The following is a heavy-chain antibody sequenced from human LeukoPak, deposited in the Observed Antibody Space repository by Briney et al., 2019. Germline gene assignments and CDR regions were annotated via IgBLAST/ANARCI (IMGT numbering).Heavy chain of an antibody. J-gene: IGHJ4*02. CDR3: ARQRDGYSDY. CDR2: IYPGDSDP. D-gene: IGHD5-24*01. Sequence: GGSLQISCKGSGSTFTSYWIGWVRQVRGKGVEWMGIIYPGDSDPRYRPSFQGQVTISADKSISTAYLQWRSLKASDTAMYYCARQRDGYSDYWGQGTLVTVSS. CDR1: GSTFTSYW. V-gene: IGHV5-51*01.